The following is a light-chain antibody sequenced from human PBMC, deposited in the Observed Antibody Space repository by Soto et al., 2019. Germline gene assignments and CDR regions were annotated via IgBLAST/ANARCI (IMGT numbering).Light chain of an antibody. J-gene: IGKJ2*01. Sequence: IVLTQSPGTLSLSPGERATLSCRASQSVSSAFFAWYQQKPGQPLRLLIYAAASRATGIPDRFSGSGSATDFTLTISRLEPEDFAVYYCQQYGDSLPTFGRGTKVEIK. CDR3: QQYGDSLPT. V-gene: IGKV3-20*01. CDR1: QSVSSAF. CDR2: AAA.